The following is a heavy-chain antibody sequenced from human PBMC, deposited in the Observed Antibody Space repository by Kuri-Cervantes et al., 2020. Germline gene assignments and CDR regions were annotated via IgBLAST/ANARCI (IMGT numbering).Heavy chain of an antibody. CDR3: TRDAHLYNWNYYYYYMDV. J-gene: IGHJ6*03. Sequence: GGSLRLSCAASGFTFSSYSMNWVRQAPGKGLEWVSSISSSSSYIYYADSVKGRFTISRDNAKNSLYLQMNSLRAEDTAVYYCTRDAHLYNWNYYYYYMDVWGKGTRSPSP. CDR2: ISSSSSYI. D-gene: IGHD1-20*01. V-gene: IGHV3-21*01. CDR1: GFTFSSYS.